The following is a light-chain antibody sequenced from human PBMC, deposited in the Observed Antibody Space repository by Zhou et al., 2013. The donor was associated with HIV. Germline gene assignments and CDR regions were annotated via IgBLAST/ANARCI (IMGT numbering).Light chain of an antibody. CDR2: KAS. CDR3: QQYNSYST. Sequence: AIWMTQSPSLLSASTGDRVTISCRMSQGISSYLAWYQQKPGKAPRLLISKASSLQSGVPSRFRGSGSGTEFTLTITSLQPDDFATYYCQQYNSYSTFGQGTKLEIK. V-gene: IGKV1D-8*02. CDR1: QGISSY. J-gene: IGKJ2*01.